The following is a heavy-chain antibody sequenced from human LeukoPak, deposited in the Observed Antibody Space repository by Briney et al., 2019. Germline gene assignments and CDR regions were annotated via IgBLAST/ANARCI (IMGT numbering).Heavy chain of an antibody. CDR3: ARGRYLRSFDH. Sequence: ASVKVSCKASVYTFIHHFIHWLRQAPGQGPEWMGVINPSSGSTTYRWNFQGNDTKTGETSKNTGYRALRTLGSADTTILYYARGRYLRSFDHWGQGTPVTVPS. CDR1: VYTFIHHF. J-gene: IGHJ4*02. V-gene: IGHV1-46*01. CDR2: INPSSGST. D-gene: IGHD3-10*01.